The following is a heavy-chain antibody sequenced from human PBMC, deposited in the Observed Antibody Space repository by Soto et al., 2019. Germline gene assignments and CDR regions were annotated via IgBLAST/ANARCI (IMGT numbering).Heavy chain of an antibody. Sequence: SSETLSLTCTVSGGSISSGDYYWSWIRQPPGKGLEWIGYIYYSGSTYYNPSLKSRVTISVDTSKNQFSLKLSSVTAAGTAVYYCASQGGDYGMEWGQGTLVTVSS. V-gene: IGHV4-30-4*01. CDR1: GGSISSGDYY. J-gene: IGHJ4*02. D-gene: IGHD4-17*01. CDR2: IYYSGST. CDR3: ASQGGDYGME.